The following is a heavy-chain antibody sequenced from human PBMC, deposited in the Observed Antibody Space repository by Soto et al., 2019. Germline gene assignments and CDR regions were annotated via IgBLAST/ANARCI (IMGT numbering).Heavy chain of an antibody. Sequence: QVQLVESGGGVVQPGGSLRLSCTASGFTFSTYGMHWVRQAPGKGLEWVAIISYDGNDKYYADSVKGRFAISRDNSKNTVYLQMNSLRAEDTALYYWWKDLRRGWDYDHWGQGTLVTVSS. D-gene: IGHD6-19*01. V-gene: IGHV3-30*18. CDR3: WKDLRRGWDYDH. J-gene: IGHJ4*02. CDR2: ISYDGNDK. CDR1: GFTFSTYG.